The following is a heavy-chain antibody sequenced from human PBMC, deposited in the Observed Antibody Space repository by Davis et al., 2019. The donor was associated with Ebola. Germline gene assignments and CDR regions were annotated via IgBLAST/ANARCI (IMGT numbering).Heavy chain of an antibody. CDR1: GFSFGTNA. CDR2: ISASAVKI. J-gene: IGHJ4*02. Sequence: GESLKISCAASGFSFGTNAMSWVRQAPGKGLEWICDISASAVKIHYADSVRGRFTISRDNTKNSLYLQMNSLRDEDTAVYFCARAGDFWSGYYFDLWGQGTLVTVSS. CDR3: ARAGDFWSGYYFDL. V-gene: IGHV3-23*01. D-gene: IGHD3-3*01.